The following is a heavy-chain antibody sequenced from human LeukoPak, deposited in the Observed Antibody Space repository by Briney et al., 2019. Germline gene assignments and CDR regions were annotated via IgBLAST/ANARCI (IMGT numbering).Heavy chain of an antibody. CDR3: ARPDYGGNRGAFDI. J-gene: IGHJ3*02. CDR1: GYTFTTYG. CDR2: ISAYNGRT. Sequence: ASVKVSCKASGYTFTTYGISWVRQAPGQGLEWLGWISAYNGRTNYGEKLQDRVTMTTDTSTSTAYMELRSLRSDDTAVYYCARPDYGGNRGAFDIWGQGTMVTVSS. V-gene: IGHV1-18*01. D-gene: IGHD4-23*01.